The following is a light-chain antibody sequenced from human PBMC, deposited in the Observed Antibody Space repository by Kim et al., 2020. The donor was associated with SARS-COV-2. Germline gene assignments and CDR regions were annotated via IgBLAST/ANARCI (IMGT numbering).Light chain of an antibody. J-gene: IGKJ1*01. CDR2: DAS. CDR1: QSISGF. CDR3: QQRASWHVT. V-gene: IGKV3-11*01. Sequence: EIVLTQSPGTLSLSPGERATLSCRASQSISGFLAWYHQKLGQPPRLLIYDASNRATGIPARFSGSGSETDFTLTISTLEPEDFAIYYCQQRASWHVTFGQGTKVDIK.